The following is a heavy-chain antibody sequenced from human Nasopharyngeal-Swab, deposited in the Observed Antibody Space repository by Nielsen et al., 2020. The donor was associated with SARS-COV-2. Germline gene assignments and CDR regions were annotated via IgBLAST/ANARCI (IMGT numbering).Heavy chain of an antibody. CDR3: AVGYCSDGSCYSGELYYYYGMDV. CDR2: IIPIFGTA. D-gene: IGHD2-15*01. V-gene: IGHV1-69*01. Sequence: WVRQAPGQGLEWMGGIIPIFGTANYAQKFQGRVTITADESTSTAYMELSSLRSEDTAVYYCAVGYCSDGSCYSGELYYYYGMDVWGQGTTVTVSS. J-gene: IGHJ6*02.